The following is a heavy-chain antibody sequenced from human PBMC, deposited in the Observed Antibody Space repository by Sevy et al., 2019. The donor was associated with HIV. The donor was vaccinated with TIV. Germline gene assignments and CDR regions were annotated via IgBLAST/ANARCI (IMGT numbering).Heavy chain of an antibody. Sequence: SETLSLTCTVSGGSISSYYWSWIRQPPGKGLEWIGYIYYSGSTNYNPSLKSRVTISVDTSKNQFSLKLSSVTAADTAVYYCARLGDGYNFDYRGQGTLVTVSS. D-gene: IGHD5-12*01. CDR2: IYYSGST. CDR1: GGSISSYY. J-gene: IGHJ4*02. V-gene: IGHV4-59*12. CDR3: ARLGDGYNFDY.